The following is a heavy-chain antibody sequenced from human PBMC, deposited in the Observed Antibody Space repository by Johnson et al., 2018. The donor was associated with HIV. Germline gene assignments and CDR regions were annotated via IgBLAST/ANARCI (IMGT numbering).Heavy chain of an antibody. CDR1: GFTFSSYA. D-gene: IGHD3-22*01. CDR2: ISYDGSEK. CDR3: ARGVSSGYYSNAFDV. J-gene: IGHJ3*01. Sequence: QMQLVESGGGLVQPGGSLRLSCAASGFTFSSYAMHWVRQAPGKGLEWVAVISYDGSEKYFADSVKGRFTISRDNSKNTLYLQMNSLRAEDTAVYYCARGVSSGYYSNAFDVWGQGTMATVSS. V-gene: IGHV3-30*04.